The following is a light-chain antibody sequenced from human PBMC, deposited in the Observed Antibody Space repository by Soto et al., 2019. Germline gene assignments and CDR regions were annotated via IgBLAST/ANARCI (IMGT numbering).Light chain of an antibody. CDR1: SSEIGAGYD. Sequence: QSVLTQPPSVSGAPGQRVTISCTGSSSEIGAGYDVHWYQQLPGTAPKLLIYDNKNRPSGVPDRFSGSKSGTSASLAITGLQAEDEADYYCQSYDSSLIGSYVFGTGTKVTVL. V-gene: IGLV1-40*01. J-gene: IGLJ1*01. CDR2: DNK. CDR3: QSYDSSLIGSYV.